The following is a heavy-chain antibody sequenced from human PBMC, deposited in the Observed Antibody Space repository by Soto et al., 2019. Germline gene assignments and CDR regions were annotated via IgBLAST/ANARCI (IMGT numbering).Heavy chain of an antibody. CDR1: GVTFRTYA. CDR3: AKERTVYYDFWSGPPSLDV. Sequence: PCWSMRLPCAASGVTFRTYAINWVRQAPGKGLEWVSGISGSGSGTYYADSVKGRFTISRDNSKNTLYLQMNSLRAEDTAVYYCAKERTVYYDFWSGPPSLDVWGQGTTVTV. V-gene: IGHV3-23*01. J-gene: IGHJ6*02. CDR2: ISGSGSGT. D-gene: IGHD3-3*01.